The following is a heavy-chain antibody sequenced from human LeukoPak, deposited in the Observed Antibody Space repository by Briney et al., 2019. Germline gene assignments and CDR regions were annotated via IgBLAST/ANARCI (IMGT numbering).Heavy chain of an antibody. CDR1: GGSITSYY. J-gene: IGHJ5*02. CDR2: IYYSGST. D-gene: IGHD3-10*01. V-gene: IGHV4-59*01. CDR3: ARDRGRATWFDP. Sequence: SETLSLTYTVSGGSITSYYWHWIRQPPGKGLEWIGYIYYSGSTNYNPSLKSRVTISVDTSRNQFSLKLHSVTAADTAVYYCARDRGRATWFDPWGQGTAVTVSS.